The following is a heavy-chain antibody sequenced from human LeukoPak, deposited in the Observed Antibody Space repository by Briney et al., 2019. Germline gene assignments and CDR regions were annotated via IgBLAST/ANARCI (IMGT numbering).Heavy chain of an antibody. CDR2: INPNSGGT. D-gene: IGHD4-17*01. J-gene: IGHJ6*03. V-gene: IGHV1-2*02. CDR3: ARGVYGDYVYYYYMDV. Sequence: ASVKVSCKASEYTFTSYYMHWVRQAPGQGLEWMGWINPNSGGTNYAQKFQGRVTMTRATSISTAYMELSRLRSDDTAVYYCARGVYGDYVYYYYMDVWGKGTTVTISS. CDR1: EYTFTSYY.